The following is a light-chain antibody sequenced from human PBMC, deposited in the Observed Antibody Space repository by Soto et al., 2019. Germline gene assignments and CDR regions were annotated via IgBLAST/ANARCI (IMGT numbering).Light chain of an antibody. V-gene: IGKV3-11*01. CDR3: QQHSNWPPIT. Sequence: EIVMTQSPATLSVSPGDRATLSCRASQSISNYVAWYQQKPGQAPSLLIYDASDRATGIPGRFSGSGSGTDFTLTISSLEPEDFAVYYCQQHSNWPPITFGQGTRLEIK. J-gene: IGKJ5*01. CDR1: QSISNY. CDR2: DAS.